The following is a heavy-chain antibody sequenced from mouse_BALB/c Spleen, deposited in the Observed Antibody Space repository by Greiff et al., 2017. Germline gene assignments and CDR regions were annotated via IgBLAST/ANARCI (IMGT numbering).Heavy chain of an antibody. CDR1: GFNIKDTY. J-gene: IGHJ4*01. CDR3: AGGGDYEDYAMDY. D-gene: IGHD2-4*01. CDR2: IDPANGNT. V-gene: IGHV14-3*02. Sequence: EVQGVESGAELVKPGASVKLSCTASGFNIKDTYMHWVKQRPEQGLEWIGRIDPANGNTKYDPKFQGKATITADTSSNTAYLQLSSLTSEDTAVYYCAGGGDYEDYAMDYWGQGTSVTVSS.